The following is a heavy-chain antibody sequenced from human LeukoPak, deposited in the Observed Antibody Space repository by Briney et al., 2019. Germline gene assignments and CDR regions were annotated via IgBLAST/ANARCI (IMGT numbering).Heavy chain of an antibody. CDR3: GHSGIYYLFDY. D-gene: IGHD1-26*01. V-gene: IGHV4-39*01. Sequence: SETLSLTCIVSGGSISSNSFYWGWIRQPPGKGLEWIGSIYYSGSTYYNPSLKSRVTISVDTSKNQLSLKLRSVTAADTAVYYCGHSGIYYLFDYWGQGSLVTVSS. CDR1: GGSISSNSFY. J-gene: IGHJ4*02. CDR2: IYYSGST.